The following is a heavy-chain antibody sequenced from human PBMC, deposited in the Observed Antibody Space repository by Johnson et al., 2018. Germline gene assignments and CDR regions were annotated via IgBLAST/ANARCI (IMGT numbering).Heavy chain of an antibody. Sequence: VQLVESGGGLVQPGRSLRLSCAASGFTFDDYAMHWVRQAPGKGLEWVSGISWNSGSIGYADSVKGRFTISRDNAKNSLYLQMNSLRAEDTAVYYCAKDRRSGSSNFQHWGQGTLVTVSS. CDR2: ISWNSGSI. CDR3: AKDRRSGSSNFQH. D-gene: IGHD3-10*01. CDR1: GFTFDDYA. J-gene: IGHJ1*01. V-gene: IGHV3-9*01.